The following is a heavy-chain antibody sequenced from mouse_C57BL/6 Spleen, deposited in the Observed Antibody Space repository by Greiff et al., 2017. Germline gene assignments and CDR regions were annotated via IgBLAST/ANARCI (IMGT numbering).Heavy chain of an antibody. CDR2: IDPSDSET. D-gene: IGHD1-1*01. CDR1: GYTFTSYW. J-gene: IGHJ2*01. CDR3: ARVDGSSYDFDY. V-gene: IGHV1-52*01. Sequence: VQLQQPGAELVRPGSSVKLSCKASGYTFTSYWMHWVKQRPIQGLEWIGNIDPSDSETHYNQKFKDKATLTVDKSSSTAYMQLSSLTSEDSAVYYCARVDGSSYDFDYWGQGTTLTVSS.